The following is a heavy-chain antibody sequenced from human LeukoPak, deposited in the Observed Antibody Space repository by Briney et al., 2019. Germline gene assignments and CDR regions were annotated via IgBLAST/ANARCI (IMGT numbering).Heavy chain of an antibody. V-gene: IGHV3-15*01. Sequence: GGSLRLSCTASGFTFNSYTMSWVRQAPGKGLEWVGRIKSKTEGGTTDYAAPVKGRVTISGDDLKNTLYLQMNSLKTEDTAVYYCITGPYWGQGTLVTVSS. J-gene: IGHJ4*02. CDR3: ITGPY. CDR1: GFTFNSYT. CDR2: IKSKTEGGTT.